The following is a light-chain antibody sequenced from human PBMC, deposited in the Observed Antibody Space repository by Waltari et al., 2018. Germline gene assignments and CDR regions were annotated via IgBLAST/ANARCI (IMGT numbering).Light chain of an antibody. Sequence: QSVLTHSPSASGTPGQRVTISCSGSSSNIGSNAVNWYRQLPGTAPKLLIFSNDQRPSGVPDRFAGSKSGTSASLAISGLQSEDEADYYCAAWDDSLNGVVFGGGTKLTV. J-gene: IGLJ2*01. CDR3: AAWDDSLNGVV. CDR2: SND. CDR1: SSNIGSNA. V-gene: IGLV1-44*01.